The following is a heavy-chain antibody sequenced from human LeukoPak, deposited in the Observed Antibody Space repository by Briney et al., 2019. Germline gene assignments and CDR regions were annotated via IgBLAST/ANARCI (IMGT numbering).Heavy chain of an antibody. V-gene: IGHV3-23*01. CDR2: LSGGGDST. J-gene: IGHJ4*02. CDR1: GFTFSSYS. D-gene: IGHD6-19*01. CDR3: AKGSSSGRPYYFDY. Sequence: PGGSLRLSCAASGFTFSSYSMNWVRQAPGKGLEWVSALSGGGDSTYYVDSVKGRFTTSRDNSKNTLYLQMNSLRAEDTAVYYCAKGSSSGRPYYFDYWGQGALVTVSS.